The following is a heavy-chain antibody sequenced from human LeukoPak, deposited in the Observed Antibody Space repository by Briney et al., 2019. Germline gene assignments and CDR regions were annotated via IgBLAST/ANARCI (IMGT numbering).Heavy chain of an antibody. J-gene: IGHJ4*02. Sequence: PSQTLSLTCTVSGGSLSYYYWTWIRQPAGKGLEWIGRIHSSGSTNYNPSLKSRVTMSVDTSKNQFSLRLSSVTAADTAVYYCARDPHCSSGWYGYWGQGILVTVSS. D-gene: IGHD6-19*01. CDR2: IHSSGST. CDR1: GGSLSYYY. V-gene: IGHV4-4*07. CDR3: ARDPHCSSGWYGY.